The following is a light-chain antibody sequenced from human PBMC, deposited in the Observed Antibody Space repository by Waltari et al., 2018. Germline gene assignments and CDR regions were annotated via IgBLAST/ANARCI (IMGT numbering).Light chain of an antibody. Sequence: QSALTQPASVSGSPGQSITISCTGTSSDVGSYNLVSWYQHYPGKAPKLMIYEGTKRPSCVSNRFSGSKSGNTASLTLSGLQAEDEADYHCCSYAHSSRVVFGGGTKVTVL. J-gene: IGLJ2*01. CDR2: EGT. CDR1: SSDVGSYNL. CDR3: CSYAHSSRVV. V-gene: IGLV2-23*01.